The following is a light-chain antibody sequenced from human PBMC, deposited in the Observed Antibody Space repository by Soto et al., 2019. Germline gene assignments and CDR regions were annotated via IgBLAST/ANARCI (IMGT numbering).Light chain of an antibody. CDR3: QKYNSYWT. CDR1: QSISSW. V-gene: IGKV1-5*03. J-gene: IGKJ1*01. Sequence: DIQMTQSPSTLSASVGDRVTITCRASQSISSWLAWYQQKPGKAPKLLIYKASSLESGVPSRFSGSGSGTEFTLTISSLQPDDVATYYCQKYNSYWTFGQGTKVEIK. CDR2: KAS.